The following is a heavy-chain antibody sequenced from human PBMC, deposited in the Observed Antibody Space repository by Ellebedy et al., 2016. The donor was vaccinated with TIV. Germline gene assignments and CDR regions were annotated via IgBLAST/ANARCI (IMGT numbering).Heavy chain of an antibody. J-gene: IGHJ4*02. CDR1: GFTFSTNA. D-gene: IGHD1-26*01. V-gene: IGHV3-23*01. CDR2: ISRNGGGT. CDR3: AKDLGIERQWGFDY. Sequence: PGGSLRLSCAASGFTFSTNAMGWVRQDPGKGLEWVSTISRNGGGTYYAGSVEGRFTISRDNSNNTLWLQMSGLRAEDTARYFCAKDLGIERQWGFDYWGQGTLVTVSS.